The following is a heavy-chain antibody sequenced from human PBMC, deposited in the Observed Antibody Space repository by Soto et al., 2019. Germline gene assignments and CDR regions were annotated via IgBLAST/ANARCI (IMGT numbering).Heavy chain of an antibody. Sequence: SETLSLTCAVSGGSISSGGYSWSWIRQPPGKGLEWIGYIYHSGSTYYNPSLKSRVAISVDRSKNQFSLKLSSVTAADTAVYYCARGSGYDLVVFDYWGQGTLVTVSS. V-gene: IGHV4-30-2*01. D-gene: IGHD5-12*01. CDR1: GGSISSGGYS. CDR3: ARGSGYDLVVFDY. CDR2: IYHSGST. J-gene: IGHJ4*02.